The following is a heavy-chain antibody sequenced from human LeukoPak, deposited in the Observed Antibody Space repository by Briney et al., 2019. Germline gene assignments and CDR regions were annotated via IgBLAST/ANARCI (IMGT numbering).Heavy chain of an antibody. V-gene: IGHV3-23*01. J-gene: IGHJ4*02. CDR1: GIIFSSYA. CDR3: AKVGGTQVY. CDR2: INASGGRT. D-gene: IGHD1-26*01. Sequence: GGSLRLSCAASGIIFSSYAMSWVRQAPGKGLEWVSSINASGGRTYYADSVKGRFTISRDNSKNTLYLQMNSLRAEDTATYYCAKVGGTQVYWGQGPLVTVSS.